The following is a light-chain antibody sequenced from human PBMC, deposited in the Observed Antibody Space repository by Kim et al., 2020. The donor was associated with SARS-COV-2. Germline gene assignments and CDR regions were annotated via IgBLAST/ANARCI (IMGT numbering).Light chain of an antibody. CDR1: SGDFDYDY. CDR3: TSYTGTGPWV. Sequence: SALTQPASVSGSPGQAITISCTGASGDFDYDYVSWYQQYQGKVPKLIIYDVFKRPSGVSVRFSGSRSGSTASMTISGLQADDAADYYCTSYTGTGPWVFGGGTQLTVL. J-gene: IGLJ3*02. V-gene: IGLV2-14*01. CDR2: DVF.